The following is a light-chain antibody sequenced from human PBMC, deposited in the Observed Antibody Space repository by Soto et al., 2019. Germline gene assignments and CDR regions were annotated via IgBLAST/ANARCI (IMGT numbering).Light chain of an antibody. CDR3: CSFAAFNGFV. Sequence: QSVLTQPASVSGSPGQSITIFCAGTSSDVGAYDAVSWFQHHSDKAPKLLISGVYNRPSGVSDRFSGSKSGNTASLTISGLQADDDCNYYWCSFAAFNGFVCGTGTKVTVL. J-gene: IGLJ1*01. V-gene: IGLV2-14*01. CDR2: GVY. CDR1: SSDVGAYDA.